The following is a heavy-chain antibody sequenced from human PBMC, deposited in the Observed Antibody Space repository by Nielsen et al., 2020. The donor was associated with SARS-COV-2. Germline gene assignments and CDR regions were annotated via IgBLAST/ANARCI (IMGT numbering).Heavy chain of an antibody. CDR2: ISWNSGSI. CDR3: FSAVPAAKGGRAAAGY. D-gene: IGHD2-2*01. CDR1: GFTFDDYA. Sequence: SLKISCAASGFTFDDYAMHWVRQAPGKGLEWVSGISWNSGSIGYADSVKGRFTISRDNSKNTLYLQMNSLRAEDTAVYYCFSAVPAAKGGRAAAGYWGQGTLVTVSS. J-gene: IGHJ4*02. V-gene: IGHV3-9*01.